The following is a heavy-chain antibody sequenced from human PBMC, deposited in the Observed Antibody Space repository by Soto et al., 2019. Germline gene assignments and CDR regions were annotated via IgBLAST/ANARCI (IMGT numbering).Heavy chain of an antibody. J-gene: IGHJ4*02. CDR2: IIPILRMA. CDR1: GVTYTSYT. CDR3: ATSYGSGSAHFDY. D-gene: IGHD3-10*01. V-gene: IGHV1-69*02. Sequence: QVQLVQSGAEVKMPGSSVKVSSTASGVTYTSYTLSWVRQVPGQGLEWMGRIIPILRMADFAQKFQGRVTINADESTSTVYMKLSSLRSEDTAVYYCATSYGSGSAHFDYWGQGTLVTVS.